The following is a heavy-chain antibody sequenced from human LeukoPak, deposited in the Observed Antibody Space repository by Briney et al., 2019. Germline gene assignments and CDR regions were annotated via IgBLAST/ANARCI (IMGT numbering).Heavy chain of an antibody. Sequence: PGGSLRLSCAASGFTFDDYGMSWVRQAPGKGLKWVSGINWNGGSTGYADSVKGRFTISRDNAKNSLYLQMNSLRAEDTALYHCARGTIGDYLDYWGQGTLVTVSS. V-gene: IGHV3-20*01. D-gene: IGHD4-17*01. CDR3: ARGTIGDYLDY. J-gene: IGHJ4*02. CDR1: GFTFDDYG. CDR2: INWNGGST.